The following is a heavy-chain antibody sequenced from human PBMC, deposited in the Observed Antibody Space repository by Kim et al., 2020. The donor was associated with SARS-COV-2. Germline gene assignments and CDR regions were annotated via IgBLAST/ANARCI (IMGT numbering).Heavy chain of an antibody. CDR3: ARVLTKLWWNYYGMDV. Sequence: ASVKVSCKASGYTFTSYGISWVRQAPGQGLEWMGWISAYHGNTHYAQKLQGRVTMTTDTSTSTAYMELRSLRSDDTAVYYCARVLTKLWWNYYGMDVWGQGTKVAVSS. CDR1: GYTFTSYG. J-gene: IGHJ6*02. D-gene: IGHD2-8*02. CDR2: ISAYHGNT. V-gene: IGHV1-18*01.